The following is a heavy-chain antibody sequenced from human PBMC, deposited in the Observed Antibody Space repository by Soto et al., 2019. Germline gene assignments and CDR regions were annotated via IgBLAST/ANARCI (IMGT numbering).Heavy chain of an antibody. J-gene: IGHJ4*02. CDR1: GFTFSSFA. Sequence: GESLKISCAASGFTFSSFAMSWVRQAPGKGLEWVSAIGDNNDITSYADSVKGRLTISRDNSKNTLYLHMNSLGAEDTAVYYCEKGFVSFGYFDYWGQGTPVTVSS. CDR3: EKGFVSFGYFDY. CDR2: IGDNNDIT. D-gene: IGHD3-16*01. V-gene: IGHV3-23*01.